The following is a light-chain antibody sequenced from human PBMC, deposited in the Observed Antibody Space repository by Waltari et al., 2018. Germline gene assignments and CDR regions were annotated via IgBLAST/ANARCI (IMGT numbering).Light chain of an antibody. CDR3: QQTDSFPLT. CDR2: VAS. V-gene: IGKV1-12*01. Sequence: DIQMTPSPSFVPAPVGARVTITCRASQDIYSRLACDQQKPGGAPQLLIYVASTLQSGVPSRFRGSGSGTEFTLTITSLQPDDFATYFCQQTDSFPLTFGGGTKVEIK. CDR1: QDIYSR. J-gene: IGKJ4*01.